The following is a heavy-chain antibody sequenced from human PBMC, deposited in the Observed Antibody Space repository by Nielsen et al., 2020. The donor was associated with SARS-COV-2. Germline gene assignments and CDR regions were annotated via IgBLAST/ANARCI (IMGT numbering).Heavy chain of an antibody. CDR1: GFNFRSYA. CDR2: IKTNREGGTT. J-gene: IGHJ4*02. CDR3: STLTFYYFDRSGYHSIDY. Sequence: ASGFNFRSYAMNWVRQAPGKGLEWVARIKTNREGGTTYYAAPVRGRFTISRDDSKNTLYLQMNSLEIEDTAVYYCSTLTFYYFDRSGYHSIDYWGQGTLVTVSS. V-gene: IGHV3-15*01. D-gene: IGHD3-22*01.